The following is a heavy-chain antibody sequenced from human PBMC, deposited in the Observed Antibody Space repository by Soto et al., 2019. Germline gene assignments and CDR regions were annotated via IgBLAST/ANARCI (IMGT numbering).Heavy chain of an antibody. J-gene: IGHJ6*02. D-gene: IGHD6-13*01. CDR1: GGSFSGYY. Sequence: PSDTLSLTCSAYGGSFSGYYWSWIRQPPGTGLEWIGEINHSGSTNYNPSLKSRVTISVDTSKNQFSLKLSSVTAADTAVYYCRISGYSSSWYHYYYGMDVWGQGTTVTVS. CDR3: RISGYSSSWYHYYYGMDV. V-gene: IGHV4-34*01. CDR2: INHSGST.